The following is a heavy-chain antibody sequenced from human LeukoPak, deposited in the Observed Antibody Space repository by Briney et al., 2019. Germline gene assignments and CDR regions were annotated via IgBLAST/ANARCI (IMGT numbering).Heavy chain of an antibody. V-gene: IGHV1-8*01. CDR3: ARDGRRGSYFQGVGNWFDP. CDR2: MNPNSGNT. D-gene: IGHD1-26*01. J-gene: IGHJ5*02. CDR1: GYTFTSYD. Sequence: GASVKVSCKASGYTFTSYDINWVRQATGQGLEWMGWMNPNSGNTGYAQKFQGRVTMTRDTSTSTVYMELSSLRSEDTAVYYCARDGRRGSYFQGVGNWFDPWGQGTLVTVSS.